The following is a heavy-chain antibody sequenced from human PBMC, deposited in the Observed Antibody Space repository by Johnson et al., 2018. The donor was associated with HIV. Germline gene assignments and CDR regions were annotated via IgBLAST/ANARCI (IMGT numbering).Heavy chain of an antibody. J-gene: IGHJ3*02. CDR2: IYSGDST. D-gene: IGHD1-14*01. CDR3: ARSRQVRTPDAFDI. CDR1: GFTFDDYG. Sequence: VQLVESGGGVVRPGGSLRLSCTASGFTFDDYGMSWVRQAPGKGLEWVSVIYSGDSTYYADSVKGRVIISRDNSKHTLYLQMNSLRADDTAVYYCARSRQVRTPDAFDIWGQGTMVTVSS. V-gene: IGHV3-66*01.